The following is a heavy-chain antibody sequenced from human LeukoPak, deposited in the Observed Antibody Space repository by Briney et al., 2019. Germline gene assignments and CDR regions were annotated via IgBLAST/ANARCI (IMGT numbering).Heavy chain of an antibody. Sequence: GGSLRLSCAASGFTFSSYGMHWVRQAPGKGLEWVSYISSSSSTIYYADSVKGRFTISRDNAKTSLYLQMNSLRAEDTAVYYCARESRSLISAFDIWGQGTMVTVSS. CDR2: ISSSSSTI. CDR1: GFTFSSYG. V-gene: IGHV3-48*04. J-gene: IGHJ3*02. CDR3: ARESRSLISAFDI. D-gene: IGHD6-13*01.